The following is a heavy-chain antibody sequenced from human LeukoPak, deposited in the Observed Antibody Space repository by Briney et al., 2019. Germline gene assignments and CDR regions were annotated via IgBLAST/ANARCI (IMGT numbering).Heavy chain of an antibody. CDR3: AKDNRSGWYYFDY. CDR1: GFTFDDYA. J-gene: IGHJ4*02. V-gene: IGHV3-9*01. CDR2: ISWNSGSI. Sequence: GGSLRLSCAASGFTFDDYAMHWVRQAPGKGLEWVSGISWNSGSIGYADSVKGRFTISRDNAKNSLYLQMNSLRAEDTALYYCAKDNRSGWYYFDYWGQETLVTVSS. D-gene: IGHD6-19*01.